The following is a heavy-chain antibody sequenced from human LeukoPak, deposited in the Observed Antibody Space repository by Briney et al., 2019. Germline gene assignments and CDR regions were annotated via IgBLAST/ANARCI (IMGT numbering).Heavy chain of an antibody. CDR1: GGSISGYY. J-gene: IGHJ4*02. CDR3: ARRDSNGYYGY. CDR2: IYYSGTT. Sequence: SETLSLTCTVSGGSISGYYWSWTRQPPGKGLEWIGYIYYSGTTNYDPSLKSRVTISVDTSKNQFSLKLSSVTAADTAVYYCARRDSNGYYGYWGQGTLVTVSS. V-gene: IGHV4-59*08. D-gene: IGHD3-22*01.